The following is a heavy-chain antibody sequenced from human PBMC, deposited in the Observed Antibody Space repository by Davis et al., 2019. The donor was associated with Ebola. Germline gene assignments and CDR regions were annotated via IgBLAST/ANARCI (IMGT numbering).Heavy chain of an antibody. D-gene: IGHD3-10*01. Sequence: AASVKVSCKASGYTFTGYDINWVRQATGQGLEWMGCMDPDSGNTDYAQKFQGRVTMTRDTSVSTAYMELSSLTSEYTAVYYCSRGRGSGNYPWGQGTLVTVSS. CDR1: GYTFTGYD. CDR3: SRGRGSGNYP. V-gene: IGHV1-8*01. J-gene: IGHJ5*02. CDR2: MDPDSGNT.